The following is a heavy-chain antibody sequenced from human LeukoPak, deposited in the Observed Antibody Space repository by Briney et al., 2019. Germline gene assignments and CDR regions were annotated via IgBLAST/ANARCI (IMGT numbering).Heavy chain of an antibody. V-gene: IGHV4-34*01. J-gene: IGHJ4*02. CDR3: ARETSDIVATIFDY. CDR1: GGSFSGYY. Sequence: PSETLPLTCAVYGGSFSGYYWSWIRQPPGKGLEWIGEINHSGSTNYNPSLKSRVTISVDTSKNQFSLKLSSVTAADTAVYYCARETSDIVATIFDYWGQGTLVTVSS. CDR2: INHSGST. D-gene: IGHD5-12*01.